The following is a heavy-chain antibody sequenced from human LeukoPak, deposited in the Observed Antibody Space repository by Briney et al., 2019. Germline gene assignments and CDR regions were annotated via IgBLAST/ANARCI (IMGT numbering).Heavy chain of an antibody. D-gene: IGHD2-15*01. V-gene: IGHV4-34*01. CDR3: ARRYCSGGSCRDYGDYYFDY. CDR1: GGSFSGYY. J-gene: IGHJ4*02. CDR2: INHSGST. Sequence: AETLSLTCAVYGGSFSGYYWSWIRQPPGKGLEWIGEINHSGSTNYNPSLKSRVTISVNTSKNQFSLMLSSVTAADTAVYYFARRYCSGGSCRDYGDYYFDYWGQGTLVTVSS.